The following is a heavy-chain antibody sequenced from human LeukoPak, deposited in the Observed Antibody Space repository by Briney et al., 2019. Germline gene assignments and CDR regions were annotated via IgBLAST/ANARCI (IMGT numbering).Heavy chain of an antibody. CDR3: ARVSMYSSGWYLLDY. CDR2: IYYSGST. J-gene: IGHJ4*02. CDR1: GGSISSSSYY. D-gene: IGHD6-19*01. Sequence: SETLSLTCTVSGGSISSSSYYWGWIRQPPGKGLEWIGSIYYSGSTYYNPSLKSRVTISVDTSKNQFSLKLSSVTAADTAAYYCARVSMYSSGWYLLDYWGQGTLVTVSS. V-gene: IGHV4-39*07.